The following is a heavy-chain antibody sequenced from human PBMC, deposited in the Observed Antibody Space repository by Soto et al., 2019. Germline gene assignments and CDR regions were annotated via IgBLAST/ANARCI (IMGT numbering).Heavy chain of an antibody. D-gene: IGHD4-17*01. CDR3: ARAFAYGDYYYFDY. V-gene: IGHV4-34*01. Sequence: LTCTVSGGTISGYYWSWIRQPPGKGLEWIGEINHSGSTNYNPSLKSRVTISVDTSKKQFSLKLSSVTAADTAVYYCARAFAYGDYYYFDYWGQGTLVTVSS. CDR2: INHSGST. CDR1: GGTISGYY. J-gene: IGHJ4*02.